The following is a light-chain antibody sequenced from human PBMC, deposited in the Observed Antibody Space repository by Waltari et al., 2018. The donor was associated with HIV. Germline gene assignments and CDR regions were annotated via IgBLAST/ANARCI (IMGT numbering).Light chain of an antibody. CDR2: QAS. J-gene: IGKJ4*01. V-gene: IGKV1-5*03. CDR3: QQYNSYPLT. Sequence: DGQLIQIPATVSASVEDPVIIVCRANDTAKDWLAWYRDKAGTAPRFLIFQASSRESDVPSRFSRTGSGTEFTLTIASVQPDDVASYYCQQYNSYPLTFGGGTKVEI. CDR1: DTAKDW.